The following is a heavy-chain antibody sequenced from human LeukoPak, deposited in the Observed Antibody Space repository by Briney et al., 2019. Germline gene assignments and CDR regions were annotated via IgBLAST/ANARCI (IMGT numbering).Heavy chain of an antibody. V-gene: IGHV4-61*02. Sequence: SETLSLTCTVSGGSISSGSYYWSWIRQPAGKGLEWIGRIYTSGSTNYNPSHKSRVTISVDTSKNQFSLKLSSVTAADTAVYYCARVAPDYGDYVDYWGQGTLVTVSS. CDR2: IYTSGST. CDR1: GGSISSGSYY. CDR3: ARVAPDYGDYVDY. D-gene: IGHD4-17*01. J-gene: IGHJ4*02.